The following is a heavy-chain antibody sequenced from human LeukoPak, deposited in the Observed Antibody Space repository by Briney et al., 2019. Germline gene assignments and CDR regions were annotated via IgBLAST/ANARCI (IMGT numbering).Heavy chain of an antibody. V-gene: IGHV3-11*01. D-gene: IGHD3-22*01. CDR1: GFTFSDYY. CDR2: ISSSGSTI. J-gene: IGHJ4*02. Sequence: GGSLRLSCAASGFTFSDYYMSWIRQAPGKGLEWISYISSSGSTIYYADSVKGRFTISRDNAKNSLYLQMNSLRAEDTAVYYCARAREEYYDSSGSFFDYWGQGTLVTVSS. CDR3: ARAREEYYDSSGSFFDY.